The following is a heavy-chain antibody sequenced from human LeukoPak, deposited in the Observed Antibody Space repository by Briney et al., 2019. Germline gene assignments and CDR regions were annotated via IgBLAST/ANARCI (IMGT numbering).Heavy chain of an antibody. D-gene: IGHD6-13*01. CDR3: ARDPITATGRRYFDY. V-gene: IGHV1-18*01. CDR2: ISVYDGRT. J-gene: IGHJ4*02. Sequence: ASVKVSCKATGYTFTSYDISWVRQAPGQGLEWTGWISVYDGRTNYAQKLQGRVTMTTDTSTNTAYMELRSLRSDDTAVYYCARDPITATGRRYFDYWGQGTLVTVSS. CDR1: GYTFTSYD.